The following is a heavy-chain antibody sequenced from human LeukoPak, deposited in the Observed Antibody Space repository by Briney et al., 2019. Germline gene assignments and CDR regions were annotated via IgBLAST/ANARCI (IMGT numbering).Heavy chain of an antibody. CDR2: INTDGSST. Sequence: GGSLRLSCAASGFTSSDYWMHWVRQAPGKGLVWVSRINTDGSSTTYADSVKGRFTISRDNAKNTLYLQMNSLRAEDTAVYYCASGGITMAYYWGQGTLVTVSS. J-gene: IGHJ4*02. CDR1: GFTSSDYW. D-gene: IGHD3-3*01. CDR3: ASGGITMAYY. V-gene: IGHV3-74*01.